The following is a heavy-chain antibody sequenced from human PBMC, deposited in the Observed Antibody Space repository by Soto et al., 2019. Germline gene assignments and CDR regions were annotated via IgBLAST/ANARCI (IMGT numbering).Heavy chain of an antibody. CDR1: GFTFSSYA. CDR2: ISYDGSNK. V-gene: IGHV3-30-3*01. D-gene: IGHD2-21*01. Sequence: GGSLRLSCAASGFTFSSYAMHWVRQAPGKGLEWVAVISYDGSNKYYADSVKGRFTISRDNSKNTLYLQMNSLRAEDTAVYYCARDPGGGGINGMDVWGQGTTVTVSS. J-gene: IGHJ6*02. CDR3: ARDPGGGGINGMDV.